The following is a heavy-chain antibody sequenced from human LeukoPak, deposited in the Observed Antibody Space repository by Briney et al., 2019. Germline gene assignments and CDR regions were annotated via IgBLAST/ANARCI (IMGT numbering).Heavy chain of an antibody. J-gene: IGHJ4*02. Sequence: PAGSLRLSCAASGFTFTSYAMTWVRQAPGKGLEWVSTISGGGVTTNYADSVKGRFTVSRDNSKNTLYLQMNSLRAEDTVVYYCAKRVYGYLDYWGQGTLVTVSS. D-gene: IGHD3-10*01. CDR2: ISGGGVTT. V-gene: IGHV3-23*01. CDR3: AKRVYGYLDY. CDR1: GFTFTSYA.